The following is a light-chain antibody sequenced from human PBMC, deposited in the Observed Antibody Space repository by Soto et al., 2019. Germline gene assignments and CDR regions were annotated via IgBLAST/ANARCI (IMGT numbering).Light chain of an antibody. Sequence: PAPLSVSPGERATLSCRASESVSSNLAWYQQKPGQAPRLIIYGASTRATGIPVRFSGSGSGTEFTLTISSLQSEDFAVYYCQQYNQWPPWTFGQGTKVDIK. J-gene: IGKJ1*01. CDR2: GAS. CDR3: QQYNQWPPWT. V-gene: IGKV3-15*01. CDR1: ESVSSN.